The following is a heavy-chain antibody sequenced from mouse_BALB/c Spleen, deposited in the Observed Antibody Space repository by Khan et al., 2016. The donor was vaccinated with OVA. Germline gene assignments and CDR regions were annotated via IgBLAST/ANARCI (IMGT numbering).Heavy chain of an antibody. D-gene: IGHD1-1*02. J-gene: IGHJ4*01. CDR1: GFSLTSYG. V-gene: IGHV2-3*01. CDR3: AKGGYYGMDY. Sequence: QVQLKESGPGLVAPSQSLSIICNVSGFSLTSYGVRWVPQLPGKGLEWLGGIWRDGSPNCHSALIFRLSIRKENSTSHAAFKLISLQPADAATYYCAKGGYYGMDYWGQGTSVTVSS. CDR2: IWRDGSP.